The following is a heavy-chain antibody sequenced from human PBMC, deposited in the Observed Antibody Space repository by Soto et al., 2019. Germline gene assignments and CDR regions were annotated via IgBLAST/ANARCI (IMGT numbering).Heavy chain of an antibody. J-gene: IGHJ6*02. Sequence: PSETLSLTCTVSGGSISSSSYYWGWIRQPPGKGLEWIGSIYYSGSTYYNPSLKSRVTISVDTSKNQFSLKQSSVTAADTAVYYWARECGYSGYDCHYYYGMDVWGQGTTVTSP. D-gene: IGHD5-12*01. CDR3: ARECGYSGYDCHYYYGMDV. CDR1: GGSISSSSYY. V-gene: IGHV4-39*07. CDR2: IYYSGST.